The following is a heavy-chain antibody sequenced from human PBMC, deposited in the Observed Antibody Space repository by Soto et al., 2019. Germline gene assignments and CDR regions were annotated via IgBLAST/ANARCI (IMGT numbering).Heavy chain of an antibody. CDR1: GGSFSGYY. CDR3: AKEGKGLAVAGTRGFCFDP. J-gene: IGHJ5*02. Sequence: PSETLSLTCAVYGGSFSGYYWSWIRQPPGKGLEWIGEINHSGSTNYNPSLKSRVTISVDTSKNQFSLKLSSVTAADTAVYYCAKEGKGLAVAGTRGFCFDPWGQGTLVTVSS. V-gene: IGHV4-34*01. D-gene: IGHD6-19*01. CDR2: INHSGST.